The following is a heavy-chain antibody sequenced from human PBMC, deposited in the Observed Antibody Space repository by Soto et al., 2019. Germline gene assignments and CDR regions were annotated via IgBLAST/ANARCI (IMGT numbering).Heavy chain of an antibody. V-gene: IGHV4-59*01. Sequence: ASAPLSLAGTVSGGSIGGYDWICSRQPPGKGLEWIGYIYYSGSTNYNPSLKSRVTISVDTSKNQFSLKLSSVTAADTAVYYCARAPAYDSSGYYVNYWGQGTLVTVSS. CDR2: IYYSGST. CDR3: ARAPAYDSSGYYVNY. D-gene: IGHD3-22*01. CDR1: GGSIGGYD. J-gene: IGHJ4*02.